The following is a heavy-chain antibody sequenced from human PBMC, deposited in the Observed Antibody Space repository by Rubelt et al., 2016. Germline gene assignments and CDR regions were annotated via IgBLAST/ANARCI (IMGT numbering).Heavy chain of an antibody. CDR2: IYRSGST. CDR1: GGSISSNIW. J-gene: IGHJ4*02. CDR3: AREIPLDSSGPLGDY. Sequence: QVQLQESGPGLVKPSGTLSLTCAVSGGSISSNIWWSWVRQPPGKGLEWIGEIYRSGSTNYDPSLKSRVTISLDKSKNQFSPKLTSVTAADTAVYYCAREIPLDSSGPLGDYWGQGTLVTVSS. V-gene: IGHV4-4*02. D-gene: IGHD3-22*01.